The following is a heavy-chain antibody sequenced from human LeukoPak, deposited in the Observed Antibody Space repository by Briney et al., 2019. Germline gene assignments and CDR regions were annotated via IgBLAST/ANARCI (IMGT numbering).Heavy chain of an antibody. CDR2: INTSGST. CDR1: GGSISSGTYY. Sequence: SETLSLTCTVSGGSISSGTYYWNWIRQPAGKGLEWIGLINTSGSTNYNPSLKSRVTISVDTSKNQFSLKLSSVTAADTAVYYCARASDDYGDYSLHFQHWGQGTLVTVSS. CDR3: ARASDDYGDYSLHFQH. D-gene: IGHD4-17*01. V-gene: IGHV4-61*02. J-gene: IGHJ1*01.